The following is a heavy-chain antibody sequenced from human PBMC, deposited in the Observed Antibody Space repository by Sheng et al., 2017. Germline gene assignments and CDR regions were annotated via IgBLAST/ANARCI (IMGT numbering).Heavy chain of an antibody. D-gene: IGHD5-18*01. J-gene: IGHJ4*02. CDR1: GYSISSGYY. V-gene: IGHV4-38-2*02. CDR3: ASLQPPRIQLWLGSFDY. CDR2: IYHSGST. Sequence: QVQLQESGPGLVKPSETLSLTCTVSGYSISSGYYWGWIRQPPGKGLEWIGSIYHSGSTYYNPSLKSRVTISVDTSKNQFSLKLSSVTAADTAVYYCASLQPPRIQLWLGSFDYWGQGTLVTVSS.